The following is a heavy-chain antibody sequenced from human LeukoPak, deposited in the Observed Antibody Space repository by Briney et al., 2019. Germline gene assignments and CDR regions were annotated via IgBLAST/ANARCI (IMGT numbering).Heavy chain of an antibody. CDR3: ARGVYYYDSSGYYYAEYFQH. J-gene: IGHJ1*01. CDR1: GFTVSSNY. V-gene: IGHV3-53*01. CDR2: IYSTNTT. Sequence: GGSLRLSCAASGFTVSSNYMSWVRQAPGKGLEWVSVIYSTNTTYYADSVKGRFTLSRDISKNTLYLQMNSLRAEDTAVYYCARGVYYYDSSGYYYAEYFQHWGQGTLVTVSS. D-gene: IGHD3-22*01.